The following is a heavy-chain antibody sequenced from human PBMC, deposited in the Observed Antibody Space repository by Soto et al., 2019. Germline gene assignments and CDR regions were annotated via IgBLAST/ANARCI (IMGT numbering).Heavy chain of an antibody. CDR2: FYYSGST. D-gene: IGHD3-22*01. J-gene: IGHJ6*02. V-gene: IGHV4-59*08. CDR1: GGSIISYD. CDR3: ARHPSRRYYDSSGYYYPLVYGMDV. Sequence: LEMLCRTWIVVGGSIISYDWSWILQPTGKGLEWIGYFYYSGSTNYNPSLKSRVTISVDTSKNQFSLKLTSVTAADTAVYYCARHPSRRYYDSSGYYYPLVYGMDVGGQGTTVTVSS.